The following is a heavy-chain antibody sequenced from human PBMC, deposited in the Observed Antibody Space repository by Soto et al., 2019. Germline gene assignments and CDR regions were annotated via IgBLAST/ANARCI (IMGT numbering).Heavy chain of an antibody. V-gene: IGHV4-34*01. J-gene: IGHJ6*02. Sequence: QVQLQQWGAGLLKPSETLSLNCAVYGGSFYWTWIRQPPGKGLEWIGEIRHSGSTNYNPSLKSRVSISIDRSKSQVSLTVYSVTAAATAVYYCARGGGDYAYAVDVWGQGTTVTVSS. D-gene: IGHD4-17*01. CDR2: IRHSGST. CDR3: ARGGGDYAYAVDV. CDR1: GGSFY.